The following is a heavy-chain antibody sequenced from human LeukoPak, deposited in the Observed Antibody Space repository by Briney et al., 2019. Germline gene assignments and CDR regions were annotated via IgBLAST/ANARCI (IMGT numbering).Heavy chain of an antibody. J-gene: IGHJ5*02. D-gene: IGHD3-10*01. Sequence: ASVKVSCKASGYTFTSYDINWVRQATGQGLEWMGWMNPNSGNTGYAQKFQGRVTMTRNTSISAAYMELSSLRSEDTAVYYCAREAKGSASFDPWGQGTLVTVSS. V-gene: IGHV1-8*01. CDR1: GYTFTSYD. CDR2: MNPNSGNT. CDR3: AREAKGSASFDP.